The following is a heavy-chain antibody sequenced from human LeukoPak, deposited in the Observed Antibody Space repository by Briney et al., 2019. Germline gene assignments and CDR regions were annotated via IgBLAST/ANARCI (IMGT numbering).Heavy chain of an antibody. Sequence: SETLSLTCTVSGGSISSYYWSWIRQPPGKGLEWSGYIYYSGSTNYNPSLKSRVTISVDTSKNQFSLKLSSVTAADTAVYYCARDPDYYDSSGRAFDIWGQGTMVTVSS. CDR1: GGSISSYY. J-gene: IGHJ3*02. D-gene: IGHD3-22*01. CDR3: ARDPDYYDSSGRAFDI. V-gene: IGHV4-59*01. CDR2: IYYSGST.